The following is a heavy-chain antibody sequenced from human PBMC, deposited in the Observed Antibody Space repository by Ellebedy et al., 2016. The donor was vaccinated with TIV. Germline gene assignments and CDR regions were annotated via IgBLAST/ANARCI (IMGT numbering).Heavy chain of an antibody. CDR2: IAVYNGHT. Sequence: ASVKVSXXVSGYTFTRYGMSWVRQAPGQGLEWMGWIAVYNGHTKYAQKFQDRDVMTTETATSTVYMELRRLRSDDTAVYYCARSRLGGGHWYFDFWGRGTLVTVSS. V-gene: IGHV1-18*01. J-gene: IGHJ2*01. CDR1: GYTFTRYG. CDR3: ARSRLGGGHWYFDF. D-gene: IGHD3-10*01.